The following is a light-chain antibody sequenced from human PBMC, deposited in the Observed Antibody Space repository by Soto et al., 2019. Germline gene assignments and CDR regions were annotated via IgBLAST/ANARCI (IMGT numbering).Light chain of an antibody. J-gene: IGKJ2*01. V-gene: IGKV3-20*01. Sequence: EIVLTQSPGTLSLSPGERATLSCRTSQSVNSNFLAWYQQKPGQAPRLLVYGSSTRAAGVPDRFSGSGSGTDFTLTISRLEPEDFAVYYCQQYGHSPLLSTFGQGTKLGVK. CDR3: QQYGHSPLLST. CDR2: GSS. CDR1: QSVNSNF.